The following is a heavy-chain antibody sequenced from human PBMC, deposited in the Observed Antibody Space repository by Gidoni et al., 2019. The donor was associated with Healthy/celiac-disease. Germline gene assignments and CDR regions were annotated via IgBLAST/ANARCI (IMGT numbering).Heavy chain of an antibody. CDR2: IYYSGST. Sequence: QVQLQESGPGLVKPSQTLSLTCTVSGGSISSGGYYWSWIRQHPGKGLEWIGYIYYSGSTYYNPSLKSRVTISVDTSKNQFSLKLSSVTAADTAVYYCAREVLMVPNYYGMDVWGQGTTVTVSS. CDR1: GGSISSGGYY. V-gene: IGHV4-31*03. D-gene: IGHD2-8*01. CDR3: AREVLMVPNYYGMDV. J-gene: IGHJ6*02.